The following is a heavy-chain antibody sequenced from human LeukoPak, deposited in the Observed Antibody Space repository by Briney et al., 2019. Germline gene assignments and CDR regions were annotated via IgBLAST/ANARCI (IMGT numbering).Heavy chain of an antibody. V-gene: IGHV1-69*13. CDR3: ARLGEGSSSSDEFFDY. J-gene: IGHJ4*02. CDR1: GGTFSSYA. D-gene: IGHD6-6*01. Sequence: GASVKVSCKASGGTFSSYAISWERRAPGQGLEWMGGIIPIFGTANYAQKFQGRVTITADESTSTAYMELSSLRSEDTAVYYCARLGEGSSSSDEFFDYWGQGTLVTVSS. CDR2: IIPIFGTA.